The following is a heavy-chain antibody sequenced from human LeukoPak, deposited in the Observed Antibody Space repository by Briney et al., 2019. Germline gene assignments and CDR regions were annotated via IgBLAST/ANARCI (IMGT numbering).Heavy chain of an antibody. J-gene: IGHJ3*02. V-gene: IGHV3-30*18. Sequence: GGSLRLSCAASGFTFSNFAMHWVRQAPGKGLEGVAAISYDGRSEYFADSVRGRFSVSRDNSKNTLYLQVDSLRAEDTAVYYCAKRDKDAHMSFDIWGQGTMVTVSS. D-gene: IGHD5-24*01. CDR1: GFTFSNFA. CDR3: AKRDKDAHMSFDI. CDR2: ISYDGRSE.